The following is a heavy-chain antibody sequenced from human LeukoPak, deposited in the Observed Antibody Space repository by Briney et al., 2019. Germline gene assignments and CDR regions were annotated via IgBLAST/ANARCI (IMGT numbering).Heavy chain of an antibody. CDR1: GGSISSSSYY. J-gene: IGHJ4*02. Sequence: PSETLSLTCTVSGGSISSSSYYWGWIRQPPGKGLEWIGSIYYSGSTYYNPSLKSRVTISVDTSKNQFSLKLSSVTAADTAVYYCARGDILTGYYMGYYFDYWGQGTLVTVSS. CDR3: ARGDILTGYYMGYYFDY. CDR2: IYYSGST. D-gene: IGHD3-9*01. V-gene: IGHV4-39*07.